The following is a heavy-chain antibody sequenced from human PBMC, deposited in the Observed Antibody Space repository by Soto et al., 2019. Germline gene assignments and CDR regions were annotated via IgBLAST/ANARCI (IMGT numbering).Heavy chain of an antibody. CDR2: ISGSGGST. V-gene: IGHV3-23*01. Sequence: RQATGKGLEWVSAISGSGGSTYYADSVKGRFTISRDNSKNTLYLQMNSLRAEDTAVYYYAKARAQYYDFWSGYPVDYWGQGT. D-gene: IGHD3-3*01. J-gene: IGHJ4*02. CDR3: AKARAQYYDFWSGYPVDY.